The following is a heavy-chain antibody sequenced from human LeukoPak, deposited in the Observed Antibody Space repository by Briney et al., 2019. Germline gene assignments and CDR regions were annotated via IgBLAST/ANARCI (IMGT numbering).Heavy chain of an antibody. Sequence: SQTLSPTCTVSGGSISSGGYYWSWIRQHPGKGLEWIGYIYYSGSTNYNPSLKSRVTISVDTSKNQFSLKLSSVTAADTAVYYCARVGVVATIRTHPYYFDYWGQGTLVTVSS. CDR3: ARVGVVATIRTHPYYFDY. D-gene: IGHD5-12*01. CDR1: GGSISSGGYY. CDR2: IYYSGST. J-gene: IGHJ4*02. V-gene: IGHV4-61*08.